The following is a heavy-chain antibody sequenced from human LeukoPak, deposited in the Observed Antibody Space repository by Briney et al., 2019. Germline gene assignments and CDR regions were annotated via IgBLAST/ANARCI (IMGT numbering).Heavy chain of an antibody. J-gene: IGHJ4*02. D-gene: IGHD3-22*01. CDR2: ISGSGGST. V-gene: IGHV3-23*01. CDR3: AKEGDSSGYYYSVFFDY. Sequence: PGGSLRLSCAASGFTFSSYSMNWVRQAPGKGLEWVSAISGSGGSTYYADSVKGRFTISRDNSKNTLYLQMNSLRAEDTAVYYCAKEGDSSGYYYSVFFDYWGQGTLVTVSS. CDR1: GFTFSSYS.